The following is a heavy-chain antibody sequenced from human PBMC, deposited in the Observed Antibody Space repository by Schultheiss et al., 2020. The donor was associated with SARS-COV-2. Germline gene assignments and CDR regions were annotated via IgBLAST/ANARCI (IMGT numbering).Heavy chain of an antibody. V-gene: IGHV3-33*08. CDR2: IWYDGSNK. J-gene: IGHJ3*02. CDR3: AREAVVVPAALSDAFDI. D-gene: IGHD2-2*01. Sequence: GGSLRLSCAASGFTFSSYGMHWVRQAPGKGLEWVAVIWYDGSNKYYADSVKGRFTISRDNSKNTLYLQMNSLRAEDTAVYYCAREAVVVPAALSDAFDIWGQGTMVTVSS. CDR1: GFTFSSYG.